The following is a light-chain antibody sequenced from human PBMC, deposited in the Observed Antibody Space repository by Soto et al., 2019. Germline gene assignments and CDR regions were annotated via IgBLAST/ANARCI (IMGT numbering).Light chain of an antibody. CDR3: SSFSSGSTPVV. CDR2: DVS. CDR1: SSDVGGSKY. Sequence: QSALTQPASVSGSPGQSITISCTGTSSDVGGSKYVSWYQQHPGKAPKLLIYDVSNRPSGVSSRFSGSKSGNTASLTISRLQAEDEADFYCSSFSSGSTPVVFGGGTKVTVL. J-gene: IGLJ2*01. V-gene: IGLV2-14*01.